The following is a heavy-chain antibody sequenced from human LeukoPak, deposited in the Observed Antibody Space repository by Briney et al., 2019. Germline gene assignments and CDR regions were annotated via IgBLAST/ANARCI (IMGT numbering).Heavy chain of an antibody. D-gene: IGHD6-19*01. CDR1: GYTFTSYG. V-gene: IGHV1-18*01. J-gene: IGHJ4*02. CDR2: ISAYNGNT. Sequence: ASVKVSCKASGYTFTSYGISWVRQAPGQGLEWMAWISAYNGNTNHAQKLQGRVTMTTDTSTSTAYMELRSLRSDDTAVYYCARDLAHPYSSGWYRFDYWGQGTLVTVSS. CDR3: ARDLAHPYSSGWYRFDY.